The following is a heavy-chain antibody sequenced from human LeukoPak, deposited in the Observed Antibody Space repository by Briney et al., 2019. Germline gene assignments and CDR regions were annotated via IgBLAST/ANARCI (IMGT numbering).Heavy chain of an antibody. CDR1: GYTFTSYY. V-gene: IGHV1-46*01. D-gene: IGHD6-13*01. Sequence: ASVKVSCKASGYTFTSYYMHWVRQAPGQGLEWMGIINPSGGSTSYAQKFQGRVTMTRDTSTSTVYMELSSLRSEDTAVYYRASPLYSSSSSEGTDAFDIWGQGTMVTVSS. CDR3: ASPLYSSSSSEGTDAFDI. J-gene: IGHJ3*02. CDR2: INPSGGST.